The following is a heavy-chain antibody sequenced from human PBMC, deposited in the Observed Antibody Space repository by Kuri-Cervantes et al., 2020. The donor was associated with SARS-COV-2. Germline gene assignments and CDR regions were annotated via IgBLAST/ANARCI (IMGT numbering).Heavy chain of an antibody. Sequence: LSLTCAASGFTFSSYAMSCVRQAPGKGLEWVSAISGSGGSTYYADSVKGRFTISRDNSKNTLYLQMNSLRAEDTAVYYCAKHYCSSTSCSYYFDYWGQGTLVTVSS. CDR2: ISGSGGST. J-gene: IGHJ4*02. V-gene: IGHV3-23*01. D-gene: IGHD2-2*01. CDR1: GFTFSSYA. CDR3: AKHYCSSTSCSYYFDY.